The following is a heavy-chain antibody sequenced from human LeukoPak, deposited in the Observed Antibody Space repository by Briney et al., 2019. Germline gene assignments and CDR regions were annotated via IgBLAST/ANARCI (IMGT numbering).Heavy chain of an antibody. V-gene: IGHV4-39*01. CDR2: IYHSGGT. CDR3: ARRRGEDDAFDI. J-gene: IGHJ3*02. CDR1: GGSISSSSYY. Sequence: SETLSLTCTVSGGSISSSSYYWGWIRQPPGKGLEWIGSIYHSGGTYSNPSLKSRVTISVDTSKNQFSLKLSSVTAADTAVYYCARRRGEDDAFDIWGQGTMVTVSS.